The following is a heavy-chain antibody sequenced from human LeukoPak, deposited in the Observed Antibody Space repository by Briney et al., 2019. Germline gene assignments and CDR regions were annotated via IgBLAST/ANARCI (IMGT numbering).Heavy chain of an antibody. J-gene: IGHJ4*02. D-gene: IGHD6-19*01. CDR2: IYHSGST. Sequence: PSETLSLTCTVSGGSISSGGYYWSWIRQPPGKGLEWIGYIYHSGSTYYNPSLKSRVTISVDTSKNQFSLKLSSVTAADTAVYYCASSYSSGWYSLGYWGQGTLVTVSS. CDR3: ASSYSSGWYSLGY. V-gene: IGHV4-30-2*01. CDR1: GGSISSGGYY.